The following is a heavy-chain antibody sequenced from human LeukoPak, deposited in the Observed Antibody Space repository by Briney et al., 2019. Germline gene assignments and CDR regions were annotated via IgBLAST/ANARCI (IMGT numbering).Heavy chain of an antibody. CDR1: GGSISSSIYY. V-gene: IGHV4-39*07. J-gene: IGHJ3*02. CDR3: ARAPLRYFDWYGDAFDI. CDR2: IYYSGST. Sequence: SETLSLTCTVSGGSISSSIYYWGWIRQPPGKGLEWIGSIYYSGSTYYNPSLRSRITISVDTSKNQFSLKLNSLTAADTAVYYCARAPLRYFDWYGDAFDIWGQGTMVTVSS. D-gene: IGHD3-9*01.